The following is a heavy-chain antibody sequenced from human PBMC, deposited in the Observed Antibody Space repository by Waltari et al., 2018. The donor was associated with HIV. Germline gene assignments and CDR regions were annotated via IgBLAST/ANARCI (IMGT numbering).Heavy chain of an antibody. CDR2: VWQDGSNK. Sequence: QVQLVASGGGVVQPGRSLRLSCAAPGFTVRNYGLPWARQAPGKGLEWVAVVWQDGSNKYYGDSVKGRFTISRDNSKNTLELQMNSLRAEDTAVYYCARDVQGYCAGERCFYGMDVWGQGTTVTVSS. V-gene: IGHV3-33*01. CDR1: GFTVRNYG. CDR3: ARDVQGYCAGERCFYGMDV. J-gene: IGHJ6*02. D-gene: IGHD2-8*02.